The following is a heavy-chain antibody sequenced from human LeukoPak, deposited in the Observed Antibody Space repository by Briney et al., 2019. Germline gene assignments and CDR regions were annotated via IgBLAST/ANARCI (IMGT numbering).Heavy chain of an antibody. Sequence: GGSLRLSCAASGFTFSSYAMHWVRQAPGKGLEWVAVISYDGSNKYYADSVKGRSTISRDNSKNTLYLQMNSLRAEDTAVYYCARGSSCPDWGQGTLVTVSS. CDR2: ISYDGSNK. D-gene: IGHD6-13*01. CDR1: GFTFSSYA. V-gene: IGHV3-30*04. CDR3: ARGSSCPD. J-gene: IGHJ4*02.